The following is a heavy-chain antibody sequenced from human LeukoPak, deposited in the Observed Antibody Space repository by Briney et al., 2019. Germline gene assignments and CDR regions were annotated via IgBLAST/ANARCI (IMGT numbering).Heavy chain of an antibody. V-gene: IGHV4-34*01. CDR3: ASYSSSWYGGYFQH. J-gene: IGHJ1*01. CDR1: GGSFSSYY. CDR2: INHSGST. Sequence: PSETLSLTCAVYGGSFSSYYWSWIRQPPGKGLEWIGEINHSGSTNYNPSLKSRVTISVDTSKNQFSLKLNSVTAADTAVYYCASYSSSWYGGYFQHWGQGTLVTVSS. D-gene: IGHD6-13*01.